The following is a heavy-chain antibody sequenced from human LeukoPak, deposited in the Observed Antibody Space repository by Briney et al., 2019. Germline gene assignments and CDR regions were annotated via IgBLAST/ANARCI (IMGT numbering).Heavy chain of an antibody. J-gene: IGHJ4*02. CDR2: IYHSGST. D-gene: IGHD4-17*01. CDR3: ARGPPGTVTTSVEY. Sequence: SGTLSLTCAVSGGSVSRNHWWSWVRQPPGKGLEWIGEIYHSGSTNYNSSLKSRLTISVDTSKNQFSLKLSSVTAADTAVYYCARGPPGTVTTSVEYWGQGTLVTVSS. V-gene: IGHV4-4*02. CDR1: GGSVSRNHW.